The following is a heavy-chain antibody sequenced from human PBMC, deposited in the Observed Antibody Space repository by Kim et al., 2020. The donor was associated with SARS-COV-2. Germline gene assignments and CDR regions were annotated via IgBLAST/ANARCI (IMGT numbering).Heavy chain of an antibody. Sequence: GGSLRLSCAASGFTFSSYGMHWVRQAPGKGLEWVAVIWYDGSNKYYADSVKGRFTISRDNSKNTLYLQMNSLRAEDTAVYYCARDGLRGYSYAPYGYYGMDVWGQGTTVTVSS. V-gene: IGHV3-33*01. CDR2: IWYDGSNK. D-gene: IGHD5-18*01. CDR3: ARDGLRGYSYAPYGYYGMDV. CDR1: GFTFSSYG. J-gene: IGHJ6*02.